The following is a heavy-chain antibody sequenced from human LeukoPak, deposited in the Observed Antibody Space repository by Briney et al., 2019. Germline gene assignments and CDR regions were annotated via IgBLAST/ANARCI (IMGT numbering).Heavy chain of an antibody. CDR1: GFTFSSSW. J-gene: IGHJ4*02. CDR2: IKQDGSEK. Sequence: GGSLRLSCAASGFTFSSSWMSWVRQAPGKGLEWVANIKQDGSEKYYVDSVKGRFTISRDNAKNSLYLQMNSLRAEDTAVYYCARVAAAGFDYWGQGTLVTVSS. D-gene: IGHD6-13*01. CDR3: ARVAAAGFDY. V-gene: IGHV3-7*01.